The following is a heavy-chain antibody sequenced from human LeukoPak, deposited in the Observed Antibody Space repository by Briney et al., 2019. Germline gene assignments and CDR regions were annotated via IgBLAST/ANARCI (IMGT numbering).Heavy chain of an antibody. CDR1: TFYFTDYA. CDR3: ARAGARYRSSWYDY. V-gene: IGHV3-23*01. J-gene: IGHJ4*02. D-gene: IGHD6-13*01. Sequence: AGGSLRLSCAVSTFYFTDYAMSWARQAPGKGLEWLSAVSGNGDTKDYADSVKGRFTISRDNSKNTLYLQMNSLRAEDTAVYYCARAGARYRSSWYDYWGQGTLVTVSS. CDR2: VSGNGDTK.